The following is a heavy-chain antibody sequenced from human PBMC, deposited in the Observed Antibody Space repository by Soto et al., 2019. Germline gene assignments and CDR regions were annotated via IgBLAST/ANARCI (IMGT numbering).Heavy chain of an antibody. CDR1: DFTFDGHG. CDR2: ISPEGFNT. Sequence: CLRLSCAASDFTFDGHGMSWVRQAPGKGPEWVSTISPEGFNTHYADSVRGRFTISRDNSRNTVDLHMSSLRAEDTAIYYCVSWVSAQLDYWGQGNPVTVSS. J-gene: IGHJ4*02. V-gene: IGHV3-23*01. CDR3: VSWVSAQLDY. D-gene: IGHD2-8*01.